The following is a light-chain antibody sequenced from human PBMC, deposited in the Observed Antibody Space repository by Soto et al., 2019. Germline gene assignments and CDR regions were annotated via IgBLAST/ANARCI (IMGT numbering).Light chain of an antibody. CDR2: GAA. CDR1: QTISKY. Sequence: DIQMTQSPSSLSASVGDRVTITCRASQTISKYLNWYQQKPVRVPKVLIYGAASLQSGVPSRFSGSGSGTDFTLTTSSLQPEDFATYYCLQHNTYPWTFGQGTKVEIK. J-gene: IGKJ1*01. CDR3: LQHNTYPWT. V-gene: IGKV1-17*01.